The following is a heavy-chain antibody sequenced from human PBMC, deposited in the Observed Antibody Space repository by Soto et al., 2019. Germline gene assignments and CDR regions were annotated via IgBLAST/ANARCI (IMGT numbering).Heavy chain of an antibody. CDR3: EKGGPGGGGAFDI. D-gene: IGHD3-16*01. V-gene: IGHV3-30*18. CDR2: ISYDGRNK. J-gene: IGHJ3*02. Sequence: RWACQEQGKGLEWVAVISYDGRNKFYADSVKGRFTISRDDSQNTLFLQMNSLRAEDTAFFYGEKGGPGGGGAFDIRGQGTMVTGSS.